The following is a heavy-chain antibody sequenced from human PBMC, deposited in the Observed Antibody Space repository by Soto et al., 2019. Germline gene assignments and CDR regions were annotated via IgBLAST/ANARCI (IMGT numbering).Heavy chain of an antibody. CDR3: AKKRHRGAWKDHFDS. Sequence: EVQLFESGGGLVQPGGSLRLSCVASGFTFRSYAMSWVRQVPGKGLEWVSSISDSGRSTSYADSVKGRFTVSRDNSKETLYLQMSSLRVEETAVYYCAKKRHRGAWKDHFDSWGQGTQVTVSS. D-gene: IGHD1-1*01. J-gene: IGHJ4*02. CDR2: ISDSGRST. V-gene: IGHV3-23*01. CDR1: GFTFRSYA.